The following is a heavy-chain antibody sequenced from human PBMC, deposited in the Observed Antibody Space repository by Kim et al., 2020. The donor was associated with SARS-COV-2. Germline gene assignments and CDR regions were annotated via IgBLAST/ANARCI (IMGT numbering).Heavy chain of an antibody. V-gene: IGHV3-23*01. CDR3: ANPPADY. J-gene: IGHJ4*02. CDR1: GFTFSSYA. CDR2: ISGSGEST. Sequence: GGSLRLSCAASGFTFSSYAMNWVRQAPGKGLDWVSLISGSGESTYYADSVKGRFTISRDNSKKTVYLQMNSLRAEDTAVYYCANPPADYWGQGTLVTVSS.